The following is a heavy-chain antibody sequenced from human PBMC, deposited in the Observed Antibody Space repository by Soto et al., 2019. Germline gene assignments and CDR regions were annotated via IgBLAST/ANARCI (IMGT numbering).Heavy chain of an antibody. J-gene: IGHJ3*01. V-gene: IGHV4-59*01. CDR3: ATMWGPQNWGMQAFDV. D-gene: IGHD3-16*01. Sequence: ASETLSLTCTVSGAPPRSYSWTWIRQTPQRGLEWIGFIFYSATAHYDPSLTSRVTISIDTSKNHFSLTVSSVTAADTAVYFCATMWGPQNWGMQAFDVWGQGALVTVSS. CDR2: IFYSATA. CDR1: GAPPRSYS.